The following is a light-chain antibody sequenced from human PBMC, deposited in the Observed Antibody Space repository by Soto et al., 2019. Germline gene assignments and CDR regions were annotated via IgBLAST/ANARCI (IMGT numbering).Light chain of an antibody. Sequence: QSALTQPASVSGSPGQSITISCTGTSSDVGGYNYVSWFQHHPGKAPKLIIYEVSYRPSGVSNRFSGSKSGDTASLTISGLQAEDEADYYCSSYTTSNTYVFGTGTKLTVL. CDR1: SSDVGGYNY. V-gene: IGLV2-14*01. CDR2: EVS. J-gene: IGLJ1*01. CDR3: SSYTTSNTYV.